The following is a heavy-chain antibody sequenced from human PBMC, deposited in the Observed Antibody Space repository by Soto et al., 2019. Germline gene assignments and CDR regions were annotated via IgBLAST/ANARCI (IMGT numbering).Heavy chain of an antibody. D-gene: IGHD6-19*01. V-gene: IGHV3-30-3*01. CDR2: ISYDGSNK. CDR3: ARDSIAVAGHIDYFDY. CDR1: GFTFSSYA. Sequence: GGSLRLSCAASGFTFSSYAMHWVRQAPGKGLEWVAVISYDGSNKYYADSVKGRFTISRDNSKNTLYLQMNSLRAEDTAVYYCARDSIAVAGHIDYFDYWGQGTLVTVSS. J-gene: IGHJ4*02.